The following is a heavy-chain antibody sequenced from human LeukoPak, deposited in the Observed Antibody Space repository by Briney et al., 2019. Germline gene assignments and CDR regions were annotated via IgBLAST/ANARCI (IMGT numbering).Heavy chain of an antibody. CDR1: DDSISDYY. CDR3: ARGGSSGSNWFDP. D-gene: IGHD3-22*01. CDR2: FHNSGTS. Sequence: SETLSLTCTVSDDSISDYYRGWIRQPPGKGLEWIGYFHNSGTSTYNPSLKSRVTISVDTSKNQFSLKLSSVTTADTAVYYCARGGSSGSNWFDPWGQGTLVTVSS. V-gene: IGHV4-59*01. J-gene: IGHJ5*02.